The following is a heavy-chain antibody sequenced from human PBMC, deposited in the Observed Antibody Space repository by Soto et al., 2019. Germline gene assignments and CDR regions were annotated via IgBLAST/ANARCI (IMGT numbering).Heavy chain of an antibody. V-gene: IGHV4-31*03. CDR2: IYDSGNT. D-gene: IGHD6-13*01. CDR3: ASTYRSSWFEC. J-gene: IGHJ5*01. Sequence: QVQLQESGPGLVKPSQTLSLTCTVSGDSISSGGYDWNWIRQDPGKGLEWIGYIYDSGNTYYNPSLKSRLNMSVDTSKNQFSLKLSSVTAADTAVYYCASTYRSSWFECWGQGTLVTVSS. CDR1: GDSISSGGYD.